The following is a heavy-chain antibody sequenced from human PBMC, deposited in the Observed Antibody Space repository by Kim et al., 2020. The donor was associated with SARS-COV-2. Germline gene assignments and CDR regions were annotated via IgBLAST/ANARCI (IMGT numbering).Heavy chain of an antibody. Sequence: GGSLRLSCTASGFTLSAYGMSWVRQAPGEGLEWVSAISGGSGVTYYPASVKGRFTISRDNSKKTLDLQMNGLRAEDTAVYYCAKDGRWPKDAFDIWGQGT. J-gene: IGHJ3*02. D-gene: IGHD1-26*01. CDR3: AKDGRWPKDAFDI. CDR1: GFTLSAYG. CDR2: ISGGSGVT. V-gene: IGHV3-23*01.